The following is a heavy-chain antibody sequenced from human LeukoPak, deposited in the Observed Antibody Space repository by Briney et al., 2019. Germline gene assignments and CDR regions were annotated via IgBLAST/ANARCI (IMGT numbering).Heavy chain of an antibody. CDR1: GFIFSNYA. CDR3: ARDPNGDYIGAFYM. J-gene: IGHJ3*02. CDR2: IRDSGGGT. D-gene: IGHD4-17*01. Sequence: GGSLRLSCAASGFIFSNYALLWLRQSPGKGLEGVSGIRDSGGGTFFADSVKGRFTISRENSKNTLYLQMNGLRAEDTAVYYCARDPNGDYIGAFYMWGRGTLVTVSS. V-gene: IGHV3-23*01.